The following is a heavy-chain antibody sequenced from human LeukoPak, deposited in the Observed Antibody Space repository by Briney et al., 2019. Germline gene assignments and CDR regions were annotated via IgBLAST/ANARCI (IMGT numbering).Heavy chain of an antibody. CDR1: GYTFTGYY. V-gene: IGHV1-2*02. CDR2: INPNSGGT. D-gene: IGHD3-10*01. Sequence: ASVKVSCKASGYTFTGYYMHWVRQAPGQGLEWMGWINPNSGGTNYAQKFQGRVTMTRDTSISTVYMELSSLRSEDTAVYYCARDRLELLWFGELLLDYWGQGTLVTVSS. CDR3: ARDRLELLWFGELLLDY. J-gene: IGHJ4*02.